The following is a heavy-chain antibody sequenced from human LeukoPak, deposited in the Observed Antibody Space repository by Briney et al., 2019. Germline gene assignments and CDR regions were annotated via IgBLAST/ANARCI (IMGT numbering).Heavy chain of an antibody. Sequence: SHTLSLAWAVDAGSVGGYYWSWISQPPGNWMGCLGVINLSGSTNYNQSLKSRVTISVDTSKNQLSLKLSSVTAADTAVYYCARVFTYSSSWYGGQRKFDYWGQGTLVTVSS. D-gene: IGHD6-13*01. CDR1: AGSVGGYY. J-gene: IGHJ4*02. V-gene: IGHV4-34*01. CDR2: INLSGST. CDR3: ARVFTYSSSWYGGQRKFDY.